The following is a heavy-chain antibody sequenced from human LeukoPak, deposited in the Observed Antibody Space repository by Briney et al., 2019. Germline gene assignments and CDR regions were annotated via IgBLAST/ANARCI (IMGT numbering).Heavy chain of an antibody. CDR3: ARGFRSVTTWGYFDY. CDR2: IYSGGGT. Sequence: GGSLRLSCAASGFTVSTNYMSWVRQAPGKGLEWVSLIYSGGGTYYADSVKGRFAISRDNSRNTLSLQMNSLRVDDTAVYYCARGFRSVTTWGYFDYWGQGALVTVSS. CDR1: GFTVSTNY. D-gene: IGHD4-17*01. J-gene: IGHJ4*02. V-gene: IGHV3-66*01.